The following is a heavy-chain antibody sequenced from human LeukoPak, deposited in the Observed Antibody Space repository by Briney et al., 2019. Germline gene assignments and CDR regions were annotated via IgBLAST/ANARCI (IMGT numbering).Heavy chain of an antibody. J-gene: IGHJ4*02. CDR1: GFTLSSSA. V-gene: IGHV3-23*01. CDR3: AKGPTRGY. CDR2: ISGSGSSDT. Sequence: GGSLRLSWAASGFTLSSSAMNWVRQAPGKGLEWVSVISGSGSSDTYYADSVRGRFTISRDNSKNTLYLQMNSLRAEDTAIYYCAKGPTRGYWGEGAPVTVSS. D-gene: IGHD1-26*01.